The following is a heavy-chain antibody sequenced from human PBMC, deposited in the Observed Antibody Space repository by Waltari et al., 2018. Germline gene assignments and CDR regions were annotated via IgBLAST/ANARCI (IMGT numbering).Heavy chain of an antibody. J-gene: IGHJ3*02. CDR2: IYYRGST. V-gene: IGHV4-59*01. D-gene: IGHD1-26*01. CDR3: ARGNWWELLRPPAFDI. Sequence: QVQLQESGPGLVKPSETLSLTCTVSGGSISSYYWSWIRHPPGKGLEWIGYIYYRGSTNYNPPLKSRVTISVDTSKNQFSRKLSSVTAADTAVYYCARGNWWELLRPPAFDIWGQGTMVTVSS. CDR1: GGSISSYY.